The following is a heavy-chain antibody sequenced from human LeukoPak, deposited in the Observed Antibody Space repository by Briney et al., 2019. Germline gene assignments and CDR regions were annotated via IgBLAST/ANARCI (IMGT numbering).Heavy chain of an antibody. CDR2: IYTSGST. V-gene: IGHV4-61*02. J-gene: IGHJ3*02. D-gene: IGHD6-19*01. CDR3: ARARIAVAGTLTDAFDI. CDR1: GGSISSGSYY. Sequence: SETLSLTCSVSGGSISSGSYYWSWIRQPAGKGLEWIGRIYTSGSTNYNPSLKSRVTILVDTSKNQFSLKLSSVTAADTAVYYCARARIAVAGTLTDAFDIWGQGTMVTVSS.